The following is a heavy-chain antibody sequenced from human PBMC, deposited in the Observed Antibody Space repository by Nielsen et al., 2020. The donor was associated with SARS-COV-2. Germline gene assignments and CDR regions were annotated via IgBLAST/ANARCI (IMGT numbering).Heavy chain of an antibody. V-gene: IGHV4-38-2*02. CDR2: IYYSGST. J-gene: IGHJ4*02. D-gene: IGHD3-10*01. Sequence: GSLRLSCAASGFTFSDYYMSWIRQAPGKGLEWIGSIYYSGSTYYNPSLKSRVTISVDTSKNQFSLKLSSVTAADTAVYYCARDLRYRPPVMVRGVIITNWGQGTLVTVSS. CDR3: ARDLRYRPPVMVRGVIITN. CDR1: GFTFSDYY.